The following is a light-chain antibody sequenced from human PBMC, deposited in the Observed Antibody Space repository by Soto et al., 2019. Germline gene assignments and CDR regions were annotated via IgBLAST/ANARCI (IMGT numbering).Light chain of an antibody. Sequence: EIVMTLSPATLSVSPGERATLSCRSSQSGNSNLAWYQQKPGQAPRLLIYGASTRATGVPARFSGSGSGTAVILTVSSMQSEDFAVYFCQQYHNWPTFGQGKKVAIK. CDR3: QQYHNWPT. J-gene: IGKJ1*01. V-gene: IGKV3-15*01. CDR1: QSGNSN. CDR2: GAS.